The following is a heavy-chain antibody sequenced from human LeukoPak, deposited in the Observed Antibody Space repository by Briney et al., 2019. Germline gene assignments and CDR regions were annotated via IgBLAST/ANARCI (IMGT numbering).Heavy chain of an antibody. D-gene: IGHD3-16*01. V-gene: IGHV6-1*01. CDR2: TYYRSKWYN. CDR3: ASTRGSVDAFDI. CDR1: GDSVSSNSTA. Sequence: PSQTLSLTCAISGDSVSSNSTAWDWIRQSPSRGFEWLGRTYYRSKWYNDYAVSVKSRITITPDTSKNQFSLKLNSVTPGDTAVYYCASTRGSVDAFDIWGQGTMVTVSS. J-gene: IGHJ3*02.